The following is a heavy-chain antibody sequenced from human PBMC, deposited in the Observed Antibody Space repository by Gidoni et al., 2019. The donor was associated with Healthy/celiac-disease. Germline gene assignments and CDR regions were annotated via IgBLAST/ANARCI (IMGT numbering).Heavy chain of an antibody. J-gene: IGHJ4*02. V-gene: IGHV3-23*01. Sequence: EVQLLESGGGLVQPGGSLRLSCAASGFTFSSYAMSWVRQAPGKGLEWVSAISGSGGSTYYPDSVKGRFTISRDNSKNKLYLQMNSLRAEDTAVYYCAKDSSDILTGYSDWGQGTLVTVSS. CDR3: AKDSSDILTGYSD. D-gene: IGHD3-9*01. CDR2: ISGSGGST. CDR1: GFTFSSYA.